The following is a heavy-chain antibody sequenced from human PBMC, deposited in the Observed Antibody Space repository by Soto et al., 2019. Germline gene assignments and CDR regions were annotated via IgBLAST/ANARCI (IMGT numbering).Heavy chain of an antibody. CDR1: GFTFNTFA. J-gene: IGHJ4*02. CDR2: LSGSGSLS. D-gene: IGHD2-15*01. V-gene: IGHV3-23*01. Sequence: EVLLLESGGGLVQPGGSLRLSCAASGFTFNTFAMTWVRQAPGKGLEWVSALSGSGSLSYYADSVKGRFTISRDNSKNPMYLQMNNLRVDETAVYFRARDRGGALDSWGQGTLVTVSS. CDR3: ARDRGGALDS.